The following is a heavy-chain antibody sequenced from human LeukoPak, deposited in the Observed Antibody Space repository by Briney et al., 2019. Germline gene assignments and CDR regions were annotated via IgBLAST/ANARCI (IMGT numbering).Heavy chain of an antibody. CDR3: AKSHNSASYHQPGDY. D-gene: IGHD2/OR15-2a*01. Sequence: GGSLRLSCAASRFTFSTYAMHWVRQAPGKGLEWVALISSDGSNKDYADSVKGRFTISRDNSKNTLYLQMNRLRAEDTAVYYCAKSHNSASYHQPGDYWGQGTLVTVSS. CDR2: ISSDGSNK. J-gene: IGHJ4*02. CDR1: RFTFSTYA. V-gene: IGHV3-30-3*02.